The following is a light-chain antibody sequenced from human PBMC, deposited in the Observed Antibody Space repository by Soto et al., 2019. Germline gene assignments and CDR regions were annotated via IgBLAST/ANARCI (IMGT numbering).Light chain of an antibody. J-gene: IGLJ1*01. CDR1: ISDFVVYNY. V-gene: IGLV2-14*01. Sequence: QAVVTQPASVSGSPGQSITISCSGTISDFVVYNYVSWYQQHPGKAPKLMLYGVSKRPSGVSNRFSGSKSGDTASLTISGLQAEDEADYYCSSHTLSSALQVFGTGTKLTVL. CDR2: GVS. CDR3: SSHTLSSALQV.